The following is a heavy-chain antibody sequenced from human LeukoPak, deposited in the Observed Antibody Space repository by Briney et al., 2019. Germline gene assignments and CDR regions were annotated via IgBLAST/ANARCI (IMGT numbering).Heavy chain of an antibody. Sequence: GGSLRLSCAASGFTFSSYWMSWVRQAPGKGLEWVAVIWYDGSNKYYADSVKGRFTISRDNSKNTLYLQMNSLRAEDTAVYYCARDEFGGYLDYWGQGTLVTVSS. CDR1: GFTFSSYW. J-gene: IGHJ4*02. D-gene: IGHD2-15*01. CDR2: IWYDGSNK. V-gene: IGHV3-33*08. CDR3: ARDEFGGYLDY.